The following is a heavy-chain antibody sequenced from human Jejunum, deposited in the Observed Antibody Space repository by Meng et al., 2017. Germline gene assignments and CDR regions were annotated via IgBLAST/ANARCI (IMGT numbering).Heavy chain of an antibody. CDR3: ATRTRDSFDY. D-gene: IGHD1-7*01. J-gene: IGHJ4*02. CDR1: CGSITGTNW. Sequence: QGELRDAGPGPVRRSGTLSRNCGVSCGSITGTNWWTWVRQAPGKGLVWIGEIYHSGTTNYNPSLKSRVAISADKSKNQFSLNLYSLSAADTAVYYCATRTRDSFDYWGQGSLVTVSS. CDR2: IYHSGTT. V-gene: IGHV4-4*02.